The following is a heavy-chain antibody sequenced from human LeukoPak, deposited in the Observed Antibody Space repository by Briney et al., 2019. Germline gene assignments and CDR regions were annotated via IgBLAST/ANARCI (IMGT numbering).Heavy chain of an antibody. D-gene: IGHD3-16*01. V-gene: IGHV4-39*07. CDR1: GGSISSYY. CDR2: IYYSGST. J-gene: IGHJ5*02. CDR3: ARERGGTIDPGLFDP. Sequence: SETLSLTCTVSGGSISSYYWGRIRQPPGKGLEWIGSIYYSGSTYYNPSLKSRVTISVDTSKNQFSLKLSSVTAADTAVYYCARERGGTIDPGLFDPWGQGTLVTVSS.